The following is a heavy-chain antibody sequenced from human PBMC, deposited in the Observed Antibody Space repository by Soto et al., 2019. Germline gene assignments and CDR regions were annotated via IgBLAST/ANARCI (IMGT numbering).Heavy chain of an antibody. CDR2: IHYSGRT. D-gene: IGHD1-26*01. J-gene: IGHJ4*02. V-gene: IGHV4-59*12. CDR1: NGSISGFY. CDR3: VGVGVGIRNHFDS. Sequence: KTSETLSLTCSVSNGSISGFYWTWIRQPPGKILEWIGYIHYSGRTDYNPSLTSRATMSVDTSKNQFSLNLKSITAADTAVYYCVGVGVGIRNHFDSWGRGTMVTVSS.